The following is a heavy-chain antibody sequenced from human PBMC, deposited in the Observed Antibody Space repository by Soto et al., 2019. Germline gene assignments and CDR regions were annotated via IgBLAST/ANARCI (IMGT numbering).Heavy chain of an antibody. D-gene: IGHD3-10*01. J-gene: IGHJ5*02. CDR2: IYYSGIT. Sequence: PSEKLYLTCTVSGGSISSSGCYWAWIRQHPGKKLEVIGRIYYSGITYYNPSLKSRVTISVGTSKNQFSLKLSSLTAADTAVYYCARHLDYYCSGSYYFLQGLTGHRFDPWGQGTLLTVSS. CDR1: GGSISSSGCY. CDR3: ARHLDYYCSGSYYFLQGLTGHRFDP. V-gene: IGHV4-39*01.